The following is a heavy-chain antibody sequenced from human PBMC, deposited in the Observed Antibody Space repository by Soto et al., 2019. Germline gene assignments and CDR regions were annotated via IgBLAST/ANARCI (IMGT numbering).Heavy chain of an antibody. V-gene: IGHV4-59*01. CDR2: IYYSGST. CDR3: ARSRTTVTPSGFQH. Sequence: SETLSLTCTVSGGSISSYYWSWIRQPPGKGLEWIGYIYYSGSTNYNPSLKSRVTISVDTSKNQFSLKLSSVIAADTAVYYCARSRTTVTPSGFQHWGQGTLVTVSS. D-gene: IGHD4-17*01. CDR1: GGSISSYY. J-gene: IGHJ1*01.